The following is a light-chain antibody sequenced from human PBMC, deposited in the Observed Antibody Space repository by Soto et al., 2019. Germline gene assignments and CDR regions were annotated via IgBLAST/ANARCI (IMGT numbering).Light chain of an antibody. CDR2: AAS. CDR3: QETYSSLT. V-gene: IGKV1-39*01. Sequence: GDRVTITCRASQSISSWLAWYQQKPGKAPKLLIYAASSLHTGVPSRFSGSGFGTDFTLTISSLQPEDFATYFCQETYSSLTFGGGTNVAIK. CDR1: QSISSW. J-gene: IGKJ4*01.